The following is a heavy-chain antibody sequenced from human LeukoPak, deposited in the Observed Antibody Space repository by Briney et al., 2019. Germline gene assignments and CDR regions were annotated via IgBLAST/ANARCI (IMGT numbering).Heavy chain of an antibody. CDR2: IRQDGSEK. Sequence: GGSLRLSCEVPGFTFTDYWMNWVRQAPGKGPEWVASIRQDGSEKTYVDSVKGRFTISRDNAKNSLSLQLNGLRAEDTAVYYCARDGTAAGLYFDLWGQGTLVTVSS. V-gene: IGHV3-7*01. CDR1: GFTFTDYW. D-gene: IGHD6-13*01. J-gene: IGHJ4*01. CDR3: ARDGTAAGLYFDL.